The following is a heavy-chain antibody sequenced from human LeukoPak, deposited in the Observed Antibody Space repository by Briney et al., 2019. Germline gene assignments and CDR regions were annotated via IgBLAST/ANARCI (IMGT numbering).Heavy chain of an antibody. J-gene: IGHJ4*02. V-gene: IGHV3-48*01. CDR3: GSFSDY. CDR1: ALTFSTYFC. CDR2: SSKIGDTI. Sequence: PGPSLSSSSVAAALTFSTYFCMHRVRQGPGMGREWVTYSSKIGDTIYSAEKVKGRFTISRDKAKNSLYRQMNSPRAVDTAVYDCGSFSDYWGQGSLVTVSS.